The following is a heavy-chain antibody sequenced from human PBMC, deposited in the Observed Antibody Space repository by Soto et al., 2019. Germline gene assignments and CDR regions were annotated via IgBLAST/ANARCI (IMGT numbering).Heavy chain of an antibody. Sequence: GGSLRLSCAASGFTFSNAWMNWVRQAPGKGLEWVGRIKSKTDGGTTDYAAPVKGRFTISRDDSKNTLYLQMNSLKTEDTAVYYCTTHEMSDYYDSSGYYYVPPRYHITKLYYFDYWGQGTLVTISS. CDR2: IKSKTDGGTT. CDR1: GFTFSNAW. V-gene: IGHV3-15*07. J-gene: IGHJ4*02. D-gene: IGHD3-22*01. CDR3: TTHEMSDYYDSSGYYYVPPRYHITKLYYFDY.